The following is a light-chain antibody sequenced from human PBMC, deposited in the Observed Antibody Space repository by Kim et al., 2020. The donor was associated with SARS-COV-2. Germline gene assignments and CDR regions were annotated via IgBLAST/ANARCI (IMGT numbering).Light chain of an antibody. V-gene: IGLV2-14*01. J-gene: IGLJ3*02. CDR2: DVN. Sequence: QSALTQPPSASGSPGQSITISCTGTSSDVGDYDYVSWYQQHPGKAPKFMIYDVNKRPSGVSTRFSGSKSGNTASLTITGLQAEEEADYYCCSYTTTNWVFGAGTKVTVL. CDR3: CSYTTTNWV. CDR1: SSDVGDYDY.